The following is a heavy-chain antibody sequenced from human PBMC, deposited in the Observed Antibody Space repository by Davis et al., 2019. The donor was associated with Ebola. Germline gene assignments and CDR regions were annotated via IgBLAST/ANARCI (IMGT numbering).Heavy chain of an antibody. Sequence: GGSLRLSCAASGFTVRSNYMSWVRQAPGKGLEWISVLYSGGSTYYADSVRGRFTISRDKNTLYLQMNSLRAEDTAVYYCAKDNFPYGMDVWGKGTTVTVSS. CDR3: AKDNFPYGMDV. CDR2: LYSGGST. J-gene: IGHJ6*04. CDR1: GFTVRSNY. V-gene: IGHV3-53*05.